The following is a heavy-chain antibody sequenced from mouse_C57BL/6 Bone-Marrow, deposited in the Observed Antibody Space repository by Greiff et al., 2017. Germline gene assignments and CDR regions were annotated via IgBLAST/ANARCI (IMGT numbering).Heavy chain of an antibody. Sequence: EVQGVESGGGLVQPGGSLKLSCAASGFTFSDYYMYWVRQTPEKRLEWVAYISNGGGSTYYPDTVKGRFTISRDNAKNTLYLQMSRLKSEDTAMYYCARHEGYDSFAYWGQGTLVTVSA. CDR2: ISNGGGST. V-gene: IGHV5-12*01. CDR1: GFTFSDYY. D-gene: IGHD2-2*01. J-gene: IGHJ3*01. CDR3: ARHEGYDSFAY.